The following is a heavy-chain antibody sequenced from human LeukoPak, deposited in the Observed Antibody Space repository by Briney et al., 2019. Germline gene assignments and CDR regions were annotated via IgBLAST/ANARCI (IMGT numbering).Heavy chain of an antibody. Sequence: ASVKVSCKASGYTFTSYGISWVRQAPGQGLEWMGWISAYNGNTNYAQKLQGRVTMTTDTSTSTAYMELRSLRSDDTAVYYCALHGSGSWKEDNWFDPWGQGTLVTVSS. V-gene: IGHV1-18*01. CDR2: ISAYNGNT. D-gene: IGHD3-10*01. J-gene: IGHJ5*02. CDR3: ALHGSGSWKEDNWFDP. CDR1: GYTFTSYG.